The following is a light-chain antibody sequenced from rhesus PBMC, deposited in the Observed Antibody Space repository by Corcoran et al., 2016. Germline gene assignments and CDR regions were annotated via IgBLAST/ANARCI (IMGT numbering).Light chain of an antibody. Sequence: QAVVTQDPSLTVSPGGTVTLTSASSTGAVTSGNYPHWFQQKPGQAPKTLIYDTSNKLSWTPARFSGSLHGGKAALTLSGAQPEDEAEYYCWLYYSGANYIFGAGTRLTVL. J-gene: IGLJ1*01. CDR3: WLYYSGANYI. CDR1: TGAVTSGNY. CDR2: DTS. V-gene: IGLV7-80*01.